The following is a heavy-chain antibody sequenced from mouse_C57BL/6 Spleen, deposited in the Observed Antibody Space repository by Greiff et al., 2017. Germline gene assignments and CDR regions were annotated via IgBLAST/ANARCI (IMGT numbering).Heavy chain of an antibody. V-gene: IGHV1-69*01. CDR2: IDPSDSYT. J-gene: IGHJ4*01. CDR1: GYTFTSYW. D-gene: IGHD2-10*01. Sequence: QVQLQQPGAELVMPGASVKLSCKASGYTFTSYWMHWVKQRPGQGLEWIGEIDPSDSYTNYNQKFKGKSTLTVDKSSSTAYMQLSSLTSEDSAVYYCATYCGNFYYYAMDYWGQGTSVTVSS. CDR3: ATYCGNFYYYAMDY.